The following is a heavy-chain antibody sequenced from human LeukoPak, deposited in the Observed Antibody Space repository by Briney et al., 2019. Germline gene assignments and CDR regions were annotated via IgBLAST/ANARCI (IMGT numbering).Heavy chain of an antibody. Sequence: SETLSLTCAVYGGSFSGYYWSWIRQPPGKGLEWIGEINHSGSTNYNPSLKSRLTISVDTSKNRFSLNLNSVTAADTAVYYCTRHGTRNFYMDVWGKGTTVTISS. J-gene: IGHJ6*03. CDR2: INHSGST. CDR3: TRHGTRNFYMDV. D-gene: IGHD5-24*01. V-gene: IGHV4-34*01. CDR1: GGSFSGYY.